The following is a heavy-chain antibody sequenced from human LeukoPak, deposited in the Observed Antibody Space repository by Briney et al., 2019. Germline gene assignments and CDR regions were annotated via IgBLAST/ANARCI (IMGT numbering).Heavy chain of an antibody. CDR2: IYYSGST. CDR1: GGSISSYY. D-gene: IGHD6-19*01. CDR3: ARGSAVAGHDY. Sequence: SETLSLTCTVSGGSISSYYWSWIRQPPGKGPEWIGYIYYSGSTNYNPSLKSRVTISVDTSKNQFSLKLSSVTAADTAVYYCARGSAVAGHDYWGQGTPVTVSS. J-gene: IGHJ4*02. V-gene: IGHV4-59*01.